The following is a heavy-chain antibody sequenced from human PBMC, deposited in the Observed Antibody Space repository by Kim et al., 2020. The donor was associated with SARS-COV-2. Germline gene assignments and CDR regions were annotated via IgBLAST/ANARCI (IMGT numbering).Heavy chain of an antibody. CDR1: GGSISSYY. D-gene: IGHD2-2*01. CDR3: ARVSPHLGVPVDY. Sequence: SETLSLTCTVSGGSISSYYWSWIRQPPGKGLEWIGYIYYSGSTNYNPSLKSRVTISVDTSKNQFSLKLSSVTAADTAVYYCARVSPHLGVPVDYWGQGTLVTVSS. V-gene: IGHV4-59*01. J-gene: IGHJ4*02. CDR2: IYYSGST.